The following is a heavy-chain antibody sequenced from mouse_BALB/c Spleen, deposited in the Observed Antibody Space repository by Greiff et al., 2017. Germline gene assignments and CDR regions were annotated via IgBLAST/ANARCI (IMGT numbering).Heavy chain of an antibody. D-gene: IGHD1-2*01. CDR3: ARLNYYGSGAMDY. CDR1: GYSITSGYY. Sequence: EVKLQESGPGLVKPSQSLSLTCSVTGYSITSGYYWNWIRQFPGNKLEWMGYISYDGSNNYNPSLKNRISITRDTSKNQFFLKLNSVTTEDTATYYCARLNYYGSGAMDYWGQGTSVTVSS. CDR2: ISYDGSN. V-gene: IGHV3-6*02. J-gene: IGHJ4*01.